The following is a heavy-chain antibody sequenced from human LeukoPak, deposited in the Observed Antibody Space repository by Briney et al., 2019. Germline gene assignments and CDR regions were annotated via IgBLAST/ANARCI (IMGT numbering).Heavy chain of an antibody. D-gene: IGHD3-22*01. CDR2: ISSSSSTI. Sequence: GGSLRLSCAATGFTFSSYAMNWLRQAPGQGLQLASYISSSSSTIYYADPVKGRFTISRDNAKNSLYLQMNSLRAEDTAVYYCARTLIVVVTDVGFDYWGQGTLVTVSS. V-gene: IGHV3-48*01. J-gene: IGHJ4*02. CDR3: ARTLIVVVTDVGFDY. CDR1: GFTFSSYA.